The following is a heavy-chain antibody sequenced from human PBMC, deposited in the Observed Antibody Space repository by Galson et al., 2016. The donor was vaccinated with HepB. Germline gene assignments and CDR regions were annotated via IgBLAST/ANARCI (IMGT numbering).Heavy chain of an antibody. CDR3: ARDEMARGYYGSGRSIYYCYYGRDV. V-gene: IGHV3-7*01. CDR1: GFTFYKYW. Sequence: SLRLSCAASGFTFYKYWMTWVRQAPGKGLEWVANIKQDGSETYYVDSLKGRFPISRDNAKNSLYLQMDSLSAEDTAFYYCARDEMARGYYGSGRSIYYCYYGRDVWGQGTTVTVSS. D-gene: IGHD3-10*01. CDR2: IKQDGSET. J-gene: IGHJ6*02.